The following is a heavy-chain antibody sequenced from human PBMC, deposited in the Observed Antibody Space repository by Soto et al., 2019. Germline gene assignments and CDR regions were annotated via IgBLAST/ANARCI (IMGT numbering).Heavy chain of an antibody. CDR1: GFTFSSYG. Sequence: QVQLVESGGGVVQPGRSLRLSCAASGFTFSSYGMHWVRQAPGKGLEWVAVIWYDGSNKYYADSVKGRFTISRDNSKNTLYLQMNSLRAEDTAVYYCARETVTTFYYYGMDVWGQGTTVTVSS. D-gene: IGHD4-17*01. CDR3: ARETVTTFYYYGMDV. J-gene: IGHJ6*02. CDR2: IWYDGSNK. V-gene: IGHV3-33*01.